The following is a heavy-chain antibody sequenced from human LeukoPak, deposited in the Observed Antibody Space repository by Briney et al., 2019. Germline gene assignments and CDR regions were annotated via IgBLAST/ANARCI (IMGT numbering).Heavy chain of an antibody. CDR3: ARALYCSGVSCYSSFFDY. CDR2: IHYSGST. V-gene: IGHV4-59*12. J-gene: IGHJ4*02. D-gene: IGHD2-15*01. Sequence: SETLSLTCTVSGGSISSYYWSWILQPPGKGLEWIGYIHYSGSTNYNPSLRSRVTMSVDTSKNQFSLKLSSVTAADTAIYYCARALYCSGVSCYSSFFDYWGQGTLVTVSS. CDR1: GGSISSYY.